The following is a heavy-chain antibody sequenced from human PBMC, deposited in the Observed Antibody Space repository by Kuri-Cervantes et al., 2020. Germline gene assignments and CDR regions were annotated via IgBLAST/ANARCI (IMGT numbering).Heavy chain of an antibody. J-gene: IGHJ6*03. D-gene: IGHD5-12*01. Sequence: SETLSLTCTFSGASINSYYWSWIRQPPGKGLEWVGEINHSGSTNYNPSLKSRVTISVDTSKNQFSLKLSSVTAADTAVYYCARFYSGYDSLYYYYYYIDVWGKGTMGTGSS. CDR3: ARFYSGYDSLYYYYYYIDV. CDR2: INHSGST. CDR1: GASINSYY. V-gene: IGHV4-34*01.